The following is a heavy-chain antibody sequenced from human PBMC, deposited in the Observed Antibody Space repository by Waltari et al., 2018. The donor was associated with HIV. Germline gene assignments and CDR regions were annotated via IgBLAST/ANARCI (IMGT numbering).Heavy chain of an antibody. Sequence: QVQLVESGGGVVQPGGSLRLSCAASEFTLRIYGIYWVRQAPGKGLEWVAFIRHDGSNKDYADSVKGRFTITRDNPKNTLYLQMNSLRAEDTAMYYCAKELRFLSRYFGMDVWGQGTTVTVSS. CDR2: IRHDGSNK. CDR3: AKELRFLSRYFGMDV. V-gene: IGHV3-30*02. D-gene: IGHD3-3*01. J-gene: IGHJ6*02. CDR1: EFTLRIYG.